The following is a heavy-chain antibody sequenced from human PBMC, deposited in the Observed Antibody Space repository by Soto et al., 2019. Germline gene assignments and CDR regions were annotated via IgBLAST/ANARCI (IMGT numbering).Heavy chain of an antibody. CDR2: IYYSGST. CDR3: ARESGGSYSTYYGMDV. CDR1: GGSISSGDYY. J-gene: IGHJ6*02. Sequence: PSETLSVTCTVSGGSISSGDYYWSWIRQPPGKGLEWIGYIYYSGSTYYNPSLKSRVTISVDTSKNQFSLKLSSVTAADTAVYYCARESGGSYSTYYGMDVWGQGTTVTVSS. V-gene: IGHV4-30-4*01. D-gene: IGHD1-26*01.